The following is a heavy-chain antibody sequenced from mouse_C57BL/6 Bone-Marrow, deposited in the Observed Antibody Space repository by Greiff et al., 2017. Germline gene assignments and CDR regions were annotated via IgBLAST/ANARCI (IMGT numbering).Heavy chain of an antibody. CDR2: INPSNGGT. J-gene: IGHJ1*03. CDR3: ARSSLIYDGYNWYFDV. CDR1: GYTFTSYW. Sequence: VQLQQPGTELVKPGASVKLSCKASGYTFTSYWMHWVKQRPGQGLEWIGNINPSNGGTNYNEKFKSKATLTVDKSSSTAYMQLSSLTSEDSAVYYCARSSLIYDGYNWYFDVWGTGTTVTVSS. D-gene: IGHD2-3*01. V-gene: IGHV1-53*01.